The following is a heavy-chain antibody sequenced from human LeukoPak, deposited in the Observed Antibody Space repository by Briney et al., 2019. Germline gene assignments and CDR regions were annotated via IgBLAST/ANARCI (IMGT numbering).Heavy chain of an antibody. D-gene: IGHD3-9*01. V-gene: IGHV1-46*01. CDR1: GYTFTSYY. Sequence: GASVKVSCKASGYTFTSYYMHWVRQAPGQGLEWMGIINPSGGSINYAQKFQGRVTMTRDTSTSTVYMELSGLKSEDTAVYYCARRSILTGYPVHRYYFDYWGQGTLVTVSS. CDR3: ARRSILTGYPVHRYYFDY. CDR2: INPSGGSI. J-gene: IGHJ4*02.